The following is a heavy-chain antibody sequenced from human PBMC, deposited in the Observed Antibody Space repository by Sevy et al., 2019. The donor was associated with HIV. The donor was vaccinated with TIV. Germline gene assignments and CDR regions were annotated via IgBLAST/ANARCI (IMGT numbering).Heavy chain of an antibody. V-gene: IGHV3-53*01. D-gene: IGHD6-6*01. Sequence: GGSLRLSCAASGFTVSSNYMSWVRQAPGKGLEWVSVIYSGGSTYYADSVKGRFTISRDSSKNTLYLQMNSLRAEDTAVYYCARWCSSSSSWDYWGQGTLVTVSS. J-gene: IGHJ4*02. CDR1: GFTVSSNY. CDR2: IYSGGST. CDR3: ARWCSSSSSWDY.